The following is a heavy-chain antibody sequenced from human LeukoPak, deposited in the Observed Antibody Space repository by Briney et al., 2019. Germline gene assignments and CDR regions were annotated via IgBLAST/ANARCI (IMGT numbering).Heavy chain of an antibody. D-gene: IGHD3-16*02. CDR2: INHSGST. CDR3: ARCPMITFGGVIGNFDY. Sequence: SETLSLTCAVYGGSFSGYYWSWLRQPPGKGLEWIGEINHSGSTNYNPSLKSRVTISVATSKNQFSLKLSSVTAADTAVYYCARCPMITFGGVIGNFDYWGQGTLVTVSS. V-gene: IGHV4-34*01. CDR1: GGSFSGYY. J-gene: IGHJ4*02.